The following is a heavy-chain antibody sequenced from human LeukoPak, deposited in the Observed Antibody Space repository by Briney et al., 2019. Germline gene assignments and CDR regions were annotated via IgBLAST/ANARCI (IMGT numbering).Heavy chain of an antibody. D-gene: IGHD4-17*01. J-gene: IGHJ4*02. CDR1: GFTFSSYS. CDR2: ISSSSSYI. V-gene: IGHV3-21*01. Sequence: GGSLRLSCAASGFTFSSYSMNWVRQAPGKGLEWVSSISSSSSYIYYADSVKGRFTISRDNAKNTLYLQMNSLRAEDTAVYYCAKDPLKKTTVNYRYYFDYWGQGTLVTVSS. CDR3: AKDPLKKTTVNYRYYFDY.